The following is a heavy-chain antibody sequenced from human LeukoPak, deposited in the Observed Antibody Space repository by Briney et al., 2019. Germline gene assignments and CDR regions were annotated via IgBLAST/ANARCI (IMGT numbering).Heavy chain of an antibody. J-gene: IGHJ3*02. Sequence: PGGSLRLSCAASGFTFSSYAMNWVRQAPGKGLEWVSAISGSGSTTYYADSVKGRFTISRDNSKNTLFLQMNSLTAEDTAVYYCARGRVGQWLVDAFDIWGQGTMVTVSS. CDR1: GFTFSSYA. V-gene: IGHV3-23*01. CDR3: ARGRVGQWLVDAFDI. CDR2: ISGSGSTT. D-gene: IGHD6-19*01.